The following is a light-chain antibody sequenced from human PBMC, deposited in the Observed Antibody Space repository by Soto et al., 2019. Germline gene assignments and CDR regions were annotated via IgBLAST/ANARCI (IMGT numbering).Light chain of an antibody. V-gene: IGLV2-23*01. CDR3: CAYAGSGTVV. CDR2: EAT. CDR1: ISNIGNNF. Sequence: QSVLTQPPSVSAAPGQKVTISCSGSISNIGNNFVSWYRHLPGSAPKVMIYEATKRPSGVSNRFSGSKSGNTASLTISGLQAEDEADYYCCAYAGSGTVVFGGGTKLTVL. J-gene: IGLJ3*02.